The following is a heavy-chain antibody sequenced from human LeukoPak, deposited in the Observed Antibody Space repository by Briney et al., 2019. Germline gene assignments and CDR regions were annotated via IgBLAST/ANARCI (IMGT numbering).Heavy chain of an antibody. V-gene: IGHV4-38-2*02. CDR3: ASRATVANIYFES. Sequence: SQTLSLSCSVSGYNINSGYCWAWFRQPPGMGLEWIGSIYSTGTTYDNRSLRKRVTTSKDPSRNQYTLRLRAVTAADTAVYFCASRATVANIYFESWGQGNLVTVSS. CDR1: GYNINSGYC. D-gene: IGHD5-12*01. CDR2: IYSTGTT. J-gene: IGHJ4*02.